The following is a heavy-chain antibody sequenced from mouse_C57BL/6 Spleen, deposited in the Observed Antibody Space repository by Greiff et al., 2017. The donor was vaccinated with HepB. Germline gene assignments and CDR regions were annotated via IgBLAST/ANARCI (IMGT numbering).Heavy chain of an antibody. Sequence: EVKLEESGGGLVQPGGSLSLSCAASGFTFTDYYMSWVRQPPGKALEWLGFIRNKANGYTTEYSASVKGRFTISRDNSQSILYLQMNALRAEDSATYYCARYTYLYWYFDVWGTGTTVTVSS. J-gene: IGHJ1*03. CDR2: IRNKANGYTT. V-gene: IGHV7-3*01. CDR1: GFTFTDYY. CDR3: ARYTYLYWYFDV.